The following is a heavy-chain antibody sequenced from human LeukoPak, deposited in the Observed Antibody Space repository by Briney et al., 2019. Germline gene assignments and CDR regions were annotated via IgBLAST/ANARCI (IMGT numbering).Heavy chain of an antibody. J-gene: IGHJ6*03. D-gene: IGHD2-15*01. Sequence: QSGGSLRLSCAASGFSLSTYALSSVRQAPGGGLEWVAAISGSGDKTYHADSVKGRFTISKDNSENRLSIQMDSLRAEDTAVYFCAKDTTAWWYHRAYMNVWGKGTTVTVSS. V-gene: IGHV3-23*01. CDR3: AKDTTAWWYHRAYMNV. CDR1: GFSLSTYA. CDR2: ISGSGDKT.